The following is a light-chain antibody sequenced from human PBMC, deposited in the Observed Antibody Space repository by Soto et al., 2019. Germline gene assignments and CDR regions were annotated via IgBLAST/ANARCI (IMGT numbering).Light chain of an antibody. V-gene: IGKV3D-15*01. CDR3: QQYSVWPLT. Sequence: EIVLTQSPATLSVSPGERAALSCRASRSVSSNLAWYQQKPGQPPRLLIFGASTRATGIPARFSGSGSEAEFTLTISSLQSEDFAVYYCQQYSVWPLTFGGGTKVDIK. J-gene: IGKJ4*01. CDR1: RSVSSN. CDR2: GAS.